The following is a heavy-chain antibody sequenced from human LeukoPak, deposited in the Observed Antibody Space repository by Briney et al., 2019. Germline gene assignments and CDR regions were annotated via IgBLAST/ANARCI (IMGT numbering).Heavy chain of an antibody. CDR1: GFIFSSYG. Sequence: PGGSLRLSCAASGFIFSSYGMHWVRQAPGKGLEWVAFIRYDGSKKYYADSVKGRFTISRDSSKNTLYVQMNSLRAEDTAVYYCARGARKGDDYGGFFDYWGQGTLVTVSS. V-gene: IGHV3-30*02. CDR3: ARGARKGDDYGGFFDY. CDR2: IRYDGSKK. J-gene: IGHJ4*02. D-gene: IGHD4-23*01.